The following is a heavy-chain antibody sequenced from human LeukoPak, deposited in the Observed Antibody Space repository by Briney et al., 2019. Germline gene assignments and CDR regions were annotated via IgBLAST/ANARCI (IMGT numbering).Heavy chain of an antibody. CDR3: ARDSYYDFWSGYFTRPNYYYYYMDV. CDR1: GFTVSSNY. CDR2: IYSGGST. Sequence: GGSLRLSCAASGFTVSSNYMSWVRQAPGKGLEWVSVIYSGGSTYYADSVKGRFTISRDNSKNTLYLQMNSLRAEDTAEYYCARDSYYDFWSGYFTRPNYYYYYMDVWGKGTTVTVSS. D-gene: IGHD3-3*01. V-gene: IGHV3-66*02. J-gene: IGHJ6*03.